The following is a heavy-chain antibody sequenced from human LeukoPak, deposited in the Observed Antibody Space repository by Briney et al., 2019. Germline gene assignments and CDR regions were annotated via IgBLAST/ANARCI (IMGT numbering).Heavy chain of an antibody. CDR2: IKQDGSEK. V-gene: IGHV3-7*01. CDR1: GFTFSNYA. Sequence: GGSLRLSCADSGFTFSNYAMGWLRQAPGRELEWVDNIKQDGSEKYYVDSVKGRFTISRDNAKNTLYLQMNSLRAEDTAMYYCARVSGSRNYNFGAFDLWGQGTMVTVSS. D-gene: IGHD3-10*01. J-gene: IGHJ3*01. CDR3: ARVSGSRNYNFGAFDL.